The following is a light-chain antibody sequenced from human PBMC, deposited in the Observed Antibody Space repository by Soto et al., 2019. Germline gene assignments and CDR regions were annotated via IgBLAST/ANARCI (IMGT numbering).Light chain of an antibody. Sequence: IQMTQSPSTLSASVGDRVTITCRASQSISTWLAWYQQRPGKSPKLLIYKASNLESGVPSRFSGSGSGTEFTLTISSLQPDDSATYYCQQYNSTFAQGTKVDIK. CDR2: KAS. CDR1: QSISTW. CDR3: QQYNST. J-gene: IGKJ1*01. V-gene: IGKV1-5*03.